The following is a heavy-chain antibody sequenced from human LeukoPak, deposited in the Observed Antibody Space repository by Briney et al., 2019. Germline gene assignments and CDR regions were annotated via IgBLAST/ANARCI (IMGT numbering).Heavy chain of an antibody. J-gene: IGHJ4*02. V-gene: IGHV3-7*01. D-gene: IGHD1-26*01. CDR1: GFTFSSYW. CDR2: IKQDGSEK. CDR3: ARDLSGSYGGLFDY. Sequence: GGSLRLSCVASGFTFSSYWMSWVRQAPGKGLEWVANIKQDGSEKYYVDSVKGRFTISRDNAKNSLYLQMNSLRAEDTAVYYCARDLSGSYGGLFDYWGQGTLVTVSS.